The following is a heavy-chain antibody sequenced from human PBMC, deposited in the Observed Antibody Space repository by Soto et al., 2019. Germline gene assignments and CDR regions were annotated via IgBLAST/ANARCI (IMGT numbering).Heavy chain of an antibody. Sequence: LSLTCTVSGGSISSSSYYWGWIRQPPGKGLEWIGSIYYSGSTYYNPSLKSRVTISVDTSKNQFSLKLSSVTAADTAVYYCARVGYCSGGSCYGPNWFDPWGQGTLVTVSS. D-gene: IGHD2-15*01. CDR3: ARVGYCSGGSCYGPNWFDP. J-gene: IGHJ5*02. CDR2: IYYSGST. CDR1: GGSISSSSYY. V-gene: IGHV4-39*01.